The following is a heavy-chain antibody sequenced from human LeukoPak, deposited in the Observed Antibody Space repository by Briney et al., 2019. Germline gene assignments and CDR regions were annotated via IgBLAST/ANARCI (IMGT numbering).Heavy chain of an antibody. Sequence: GGSLRLSCAASGFTFSSYWMHWVRQAPGKGLVWVSRINSDGSSTSYADSVKGRFTISRDNAENTLYLQMNSLRAEDTAVYYCATSRRLNYFDYWGQGTLVTVSS. D-gene: IGHD6-25*01. CDR1: GFTFSSYW. CDR2: INSDGSST. CDR3: ATSRRLNYFDY. J-gene: IGHJ4*02. V-gene: IGHV3-74*01.